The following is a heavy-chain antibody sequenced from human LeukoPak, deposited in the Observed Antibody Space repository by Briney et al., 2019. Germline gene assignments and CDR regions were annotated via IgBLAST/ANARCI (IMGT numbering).Heavy chain of an antibody. CDR2: ISAYNGNT. V-gene: IGHV1-18*01. Sequence: ASVKVSCKASGYTFTSYGISWVRQAPGQGLEWMGWISAYNGNTNYAQKLQGRVTMTTDTSTSTAHMELRSLRSDDTAVYYCAREQWLVHPLDYWGQGTLVTVSS. D-gene: IGHD6-19*01. J-gene: IGHJ4*02. CDR3: AREQWLVHPLDY. CDR1: GYTFTSYG.